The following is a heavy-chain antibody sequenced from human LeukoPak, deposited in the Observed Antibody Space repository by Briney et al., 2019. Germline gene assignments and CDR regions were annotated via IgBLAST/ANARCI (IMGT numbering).Heavy chain of an antibody. CDR2: INHSGST. CDR1: GGSFSGYS. CDR3: ARLKPTYYSDSSGFDY. D-gene: IGHD3-22*01. V-gene: IGHV4-34*01. Sequence: KSSETLSLTCAVYGGSFSGYSWNWVRQPPGQGLEWIGEINHSGSTNYNPSLKSRVTVSVHTSKNQFSLKLTSVTAADTAVYYCARLKPTYYSDSSGFDYWGQGTLVTVSS. J-gene: IGHJ4*02.